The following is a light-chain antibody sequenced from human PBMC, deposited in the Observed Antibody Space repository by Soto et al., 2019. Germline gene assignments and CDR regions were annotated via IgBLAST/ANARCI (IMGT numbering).Light chain of an antibody. Sequence: QSALTQPPSVSGSPGQSVGISCIGASSDIGSYDRVSWYQQPPGTSPKLIIYDVTNRPSGVPDRFSGAKSGNTASLTISGLQTEDEADYYCTSFTSSSAYVFGTGTKLTVL. V-gene: IGLV2-18*02. CDR1: SSDIGSYDR. CDR3: TSFTSSSAYV. CDR2: DVT. J-gene: IGLJ1*01.